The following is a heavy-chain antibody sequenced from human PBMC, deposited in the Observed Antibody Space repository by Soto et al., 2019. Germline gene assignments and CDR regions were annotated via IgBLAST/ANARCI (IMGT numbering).Heavy chain of an antibody. CDR3: AKALRHPQSRVVATIHDRFSSALDY. Sequence: GGSLRLSCAASGFTFSSYAMSWVRQAPGEGLEWVSAISGSGGSTYYADSVKGRFTISRDNSKNTLYLQMNSLRAEDTAVYYCAKALRHPQSRVVATIHDRFSSALDYWGQGTLVTVSS. V-gene: IGHV3-23*01. CDR1: GFTFSSYA. J-gene: IGHJ4*02. CDR2: ISGSGGST. D-gene: IGHD5-12*01.